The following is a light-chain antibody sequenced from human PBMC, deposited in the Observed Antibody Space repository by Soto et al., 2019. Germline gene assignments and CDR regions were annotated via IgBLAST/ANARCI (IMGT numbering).Light chain of an antibody. J-gene: IGLJ2*01. Sequence: QTVVTQEPSFSVSPGGTVTLTCGLSSGSVSASYYPSWYQQTPGQAPRTLIYSTNTRSSGVPDRFSGSILGNKAALPITGAQADDESDYYCVVYMGSGIWVFGGGTKVTVL. CDR1: SGSVSASYY. CDR3: VVYMGSGIWV. CDR2: STN. V-gene: IGLV8-61*01.